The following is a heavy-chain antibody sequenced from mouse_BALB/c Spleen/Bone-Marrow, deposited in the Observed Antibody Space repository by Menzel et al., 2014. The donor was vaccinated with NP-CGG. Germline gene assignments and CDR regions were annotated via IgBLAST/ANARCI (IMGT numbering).Heavy chain of an antibody. Sequence: VKVVESGAELAKPGASVKMSCKASGYTFTSYWMHWVKQRPGQGLEWIGYINPSTGCTEYNQKFKDKATLTADKSSSTAYMQLSSLTSEDSAVYYCAREGDYDGFAYWGQGTLVTVSA. V-gene: IGHV1-7*01. CDR3: AREGDYDGFAY. CDR1: GYTFTSYW. J-gene: IGHJ3*01. CDR2: INPSTGCT. D-gene: IGHD2-4*01.